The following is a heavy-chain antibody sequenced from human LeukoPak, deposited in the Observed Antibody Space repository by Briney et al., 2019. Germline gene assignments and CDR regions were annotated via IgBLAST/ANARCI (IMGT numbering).Heavy chain of an antibody. D-gene: IGHD3-22*01. CDR3: AREYNSGPKQTDAFDI. V-gene: IGHV3-74*01. Sequence: GGSLRLCCVASGITFSNYAVSWVRQAPGKGLVWVSRISGDEIWTSYADSVKGRFIISRDNAKNTLYLQMNSLRTEDTAVYYCAREYNSGPKQTDAFDIWGQGTMVTVSS. CDR1: GITFSNYA. CDR2: ISGDEIWT. J-gene: IGHJ3*02.